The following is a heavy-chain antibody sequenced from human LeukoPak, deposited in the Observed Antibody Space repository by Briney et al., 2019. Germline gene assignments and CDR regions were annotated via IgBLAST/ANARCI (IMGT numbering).Heavy chain of an antibody. V-gene: IGHV5-51*01. J-gene: IGHJ6*03. CDR1: GYSFTSYW. D-gene: IGHD3-10*01. Sequence: GESLQISCKGSGYSFTSYWIGWVRQLPGKGLAWMGIIYPGDSDTRYSPSFQGQVTISADKSISTAYLQWDSLKASDTAMYYCARVNLEYYYASERLIKYYYYYMDVWGKGTTVTISS. CDR2: IYPGDSDT. CDR3: ARVNLEYYYASERLIKYYYYYMDV.